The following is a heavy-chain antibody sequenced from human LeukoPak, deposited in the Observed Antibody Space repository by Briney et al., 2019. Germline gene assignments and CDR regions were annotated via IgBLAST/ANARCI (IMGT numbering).Heavy chain of an antibody. CDR3: AKGFVDYYDSSGYPLHAFDI. Sequence: GGSLRLSCAASGLTFSSSGMHWVRQAPGKGLEWVALIWYDGSNKYYADSVKGRFTISRDNSKNTLYLQMNSLRAEDTAVYYCAKGFVDYYDSSGYPLHAFDIWGQGTTVTVSS. D-gene: IGHD3-22*01. CDR2: IWYDGSNK. V-gene: IGHV3-33*06. CDR1: GLTFSSSG. J-gene: IGHJ3*02.